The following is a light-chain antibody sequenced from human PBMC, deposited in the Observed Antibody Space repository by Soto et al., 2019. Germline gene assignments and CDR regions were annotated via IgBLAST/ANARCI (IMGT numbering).Light chain of an antibody. Sequence: DIQMTQSPSSLSASVGDRVTITCRASQSISSYLNWYQQKPGKAPKLLIYAASTLQSGVPSRFXGSGSGTEFTLTISSLQPEDFATYYCQQLNSYPRFTFGPGTKVDIK. J-gene: IGKJ3*01. V-gene: IGKV1-9*01. CDR1: QSISSY. CDR3: QQLNSYPRFT. CDR2: AAS.